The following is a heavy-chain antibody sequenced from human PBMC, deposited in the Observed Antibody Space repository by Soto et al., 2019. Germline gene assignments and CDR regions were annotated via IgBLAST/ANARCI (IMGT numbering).Heavy chain of an antibody. CDR3: ARGRDDTSGYYAF. D-gene: IGHD3-22*01. CDR2: TYPDDSDT. V-gene: IGHV5-51*01. CDR1: GYRFSKHW. J-gene: IGHJ4*02. Sequence: PGESLKISCKGSGYRFSKHWIGWVRQMAGKGLEWVGVTYPDDSDTRYGRSFQGQVTISADRSIDTAYLQWSSLKASDTAIYYCARGRDDTSGYYAFWGQGTLVTVSS.